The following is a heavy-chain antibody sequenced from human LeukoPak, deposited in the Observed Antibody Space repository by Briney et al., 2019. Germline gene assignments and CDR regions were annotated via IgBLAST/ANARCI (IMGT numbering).Heavy chain of an antibody. J-gene: IGHJ4*02. CDR2: ISAYNGNT. Sequence: ASVKVSCKASVYTFTSYGISWVRQAPGQGLEWMGWISAYNGNTNYAQKLQGRVTMIKDTSTSTAYLELRSLSSDDTAVYYCARTRGGSSGHSDYWGQGTLVTVSS. CDR3: ARTRGGSSGHSDY. V-gene: IGHV1-18*01. D-gene: IGHD3-22*01. CDR1: VYTFTSYG.